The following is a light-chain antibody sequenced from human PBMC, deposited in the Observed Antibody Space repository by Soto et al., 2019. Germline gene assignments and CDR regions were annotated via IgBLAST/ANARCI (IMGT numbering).Light chain of an antibody. CDR1: QYISSW. V-gene: IGKV1-5*03. Sequence: DIQMTQSPSTLSASVGDRVTITCRASQYISSWLAWYQQKPGQAPTLLIYKESFLESGVPSRFSGRGSGTEFTLTISSLQPHDFATYYCQQYNDYPWTFGQGTKVEIK. J-gene: IGKJ1*01. CDR3: QQYNDYPWT. CDR2: KES.